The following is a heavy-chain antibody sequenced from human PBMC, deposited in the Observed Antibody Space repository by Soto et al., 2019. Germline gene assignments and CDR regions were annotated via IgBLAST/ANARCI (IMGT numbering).Heavy chain of an antibody. CDR3: AHSQYYDFWSGYYPVFDY. D-gene: IGHD3-3*01. CDR1: GFSLSTSGVG. V-gene: IGHV2-5*01. CDR2: IYWNDDK. J-gene: IGHJ4*02. Sequence: SGPTLVNPTQTLTLTCTFSGFSLSTSGVGVGWIRQPPGKALEWLALIYWNDDKRYSPSLKSRLTITKDTSKNQVVLTMTNMDPVDTATYYCAHSQYYDFWSGYYPVFDYWGQGTLVTVSS.